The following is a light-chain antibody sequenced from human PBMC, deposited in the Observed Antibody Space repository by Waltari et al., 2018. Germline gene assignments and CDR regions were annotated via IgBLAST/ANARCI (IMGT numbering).Light chain of an antibody. Sequence: EIQMTQSPSSVSASVGDRVTITCRATQDISSSLAWYQQKRGQAPNLLIYGVSTLQSGAPSRFSGSGSATEFTLTISSLQPEDLATYFCQQGSTFPPTFGQGTKVEIK. CDR1: QDISSS. CDR2: GVS. V-gene: IGKV1-12*01. CDR3: QQGSTFPPT. J-gene: IGKJ1*01.